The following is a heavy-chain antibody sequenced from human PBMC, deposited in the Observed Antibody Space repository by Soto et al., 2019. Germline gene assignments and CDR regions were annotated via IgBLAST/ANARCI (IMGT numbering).Heavy chain of an antibody. CDR1: GFTFSSYS. CDR3: ARVREWELLGGFGY. V-gene: IGHV3-30-3*01. Sequence: QVQLVESGRGVVQPGRSLRLSCAASGFTFSSYSMQWVRQAPGKGLEWVAVISYDGSNKYYADSVKGRFTISRDNSKNKLYLQMSSRRAEDTAVYYCARVREWELLGGFGYWGQGTLVTVSS. CDR2: ISYDGSNK. D-gene: IGHD1-26*01. J-gene: IGHJ4*02.